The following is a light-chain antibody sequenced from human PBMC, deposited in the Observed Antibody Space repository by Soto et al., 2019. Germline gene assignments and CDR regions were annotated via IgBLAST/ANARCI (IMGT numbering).Light chain of an antibody. CDR1: QSVSSY. Sequence: EIVLTQSPATLSLSPGERATLSCRASQSVSSYLAWYQQKPGQAPMLLIYDASNRATGIPARFSGSGSGTDFTLTISSLEPEDFAVYYCQQRSNWPPESFGGGTKVEIK. CDR3: QQRSNWPPES. CDR2: DAS. V-gene: IGKV3-11*01. J-gene: IGKJ4*01.